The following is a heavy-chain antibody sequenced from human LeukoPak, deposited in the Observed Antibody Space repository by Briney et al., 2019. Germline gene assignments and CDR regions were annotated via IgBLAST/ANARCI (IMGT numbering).Heavy chain of an antibody. D-gene: IGHD3-3*01. J-gene: IGHJ6*02. CDR2: FDPEDGET. CDR3: ATARRGTYDFWSGYYPHLGMDV. Sequence: GASVKVSRKVSGYTLTELSMHWVRQAPGKGLEWMGGFDPEDGETIYAQKFQGRVTMTEDTSTDTAYMELSSLRSEDTAVYYCATARRGTYDFWSGYYPHLGMDVWGQGTTVTVPS. V-gene: IGHV1-24*01. CDR1: GYTLTELS.